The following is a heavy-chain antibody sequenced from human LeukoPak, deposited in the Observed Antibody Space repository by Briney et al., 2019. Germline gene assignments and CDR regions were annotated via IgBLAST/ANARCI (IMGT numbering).Heavy chain of an antibody. J-gene: IGHJ5*02. CDR3: ARGFIGSNWFDP. CDR1: GGSISSYY. D-gene: IGHD3-16*02. V-gene: IGHV4-59*01. Sequence: SETLSLTCTVSGGSISSYYWSWIRQPPGKGLEWIGYIYYSGSTNYNPSLKSRVTISVDTSKNQFSLKLSSVTAADTAVYYCARGFIGSNWFDPWGQGTLVTVSS. CDR2: IYYSGST.